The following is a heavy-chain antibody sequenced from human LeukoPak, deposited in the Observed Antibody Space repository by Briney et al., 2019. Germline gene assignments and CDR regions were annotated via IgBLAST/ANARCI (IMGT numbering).Heavy chain of an antibody. J-gene: IGHJ4*02. CDR3: ARNNDY. CDR2: ISSSSSYI. CDR1: GFTFSSYS. Sequence: GGSLRLSCAASGFTFSSYSMNWVRQAPGKGLEWVSSISSSSSYIYRADSVEGRFTISRDNAKNSLYLQMNSLRAEDTAVYYCARNNDYWGQGTLVTVSS. V-gene: IGHV3-21*01.